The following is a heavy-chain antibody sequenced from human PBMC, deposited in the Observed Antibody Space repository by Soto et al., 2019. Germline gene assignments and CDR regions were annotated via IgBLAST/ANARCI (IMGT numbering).Heavy chain of an antibody. CDR2: ISYDGSNK. V-gene: IGHV3-30*03. CDR3: ARDTLHLGELSSKANYYYMDV. J-gene: IGHJ6*03. Sequence: PGGSLRLSCAASGFTFSSYGMHWVRQAPGKGLEWVAVISYDGSNKYYADSVKGRFTVSRDNSKNTLYLQMNSLRSEDTAVYYCARDTLHLGELSSKANYYYMDVWGKGTTVTVSS. CDR1: GFTFSSYG. D-gene: IGHD3-16*02.